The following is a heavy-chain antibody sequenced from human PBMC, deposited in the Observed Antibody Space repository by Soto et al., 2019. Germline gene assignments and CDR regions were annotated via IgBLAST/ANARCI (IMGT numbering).Heavy chain of an antibody. J-gene: IGHJ5*02. Sequence: QVQLVESGGGVVQPGRSLRLSCAASGFTFSSYGMHWVRQAPGKGLEWVAVIWYDGSNKYYADSVKGRFTISRDNSKNTLYLQMNSLRAEDTAVYYCARGIAAAGYNWFDAWGQGTLFTVSS. CDR2: IWYDGSNK. D-gene: IGHD6-13*01. V-gene: IGHV3-33*01. CDR3: ARGIAAAGYNWFDA. CDR1: GFTFSSYG.